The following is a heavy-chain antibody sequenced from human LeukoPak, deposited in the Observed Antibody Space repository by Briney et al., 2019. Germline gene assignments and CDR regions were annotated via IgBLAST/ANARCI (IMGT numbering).Heavy chain of an antibody. D-gene: IGHD6-19*01. V-gene: IGHV3-23*01. CDR1: GFTFGSSA. CDR2: ISGSGGST. CDR3: AKVGLATNY. Sequence: GGSLRLSCAASGFTFGSSAMSRVRQAPGKGLEWVSAISGSGGSTYYADSVKGRFTISRDNSKNTLYLQMNGLRAEDTAVYYCAKVGLATNYWGQGTLVTVSS. J-gene: IGHJ4*02.